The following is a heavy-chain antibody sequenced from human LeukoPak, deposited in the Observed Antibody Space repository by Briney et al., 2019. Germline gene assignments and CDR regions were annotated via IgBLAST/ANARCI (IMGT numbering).Heavy chain of an antibody. CDR2: FDPEDGET. CDR3: ARGPRQVRLPDY. J-gene: IGHJ4*02. Sequence: ASVKVSCKVSGYTLTELSMHWVRQAPGKGLEWMGGFDPEDGETIYAQKFQGRVTMTRNTSISTAYMELSSLRSEDTAVYYCARGPRQVRLPDYWGQGTLVTVSS. CDR1: GYTLTELS. D-gene: IGHD2-2*01. V-gene: IGHV1-24*01.